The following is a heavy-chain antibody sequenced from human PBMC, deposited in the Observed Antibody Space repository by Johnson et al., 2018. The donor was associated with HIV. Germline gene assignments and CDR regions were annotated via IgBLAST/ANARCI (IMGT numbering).Heavy chain of an antibody. D-gene: IGHD3-22*01. CDR1: GFNFSSYG. CDR2: ISYDGSNK. CDR3: ARDGYYDRSGYWGLDAFDI. V-gene: IGHV3-30*19. J-gene: IGHJ3*02. Sequence: QVQLVESGGGVVQPGRSLRLSCAASGFNFSSYGMHWVRQAPGKGLEWVAVISYDGSNKYYAYSVKGRCTISRDNSKHKLYFQLGSLRVEDMAVYYCARDGYYDRSGYWGLDAFDIWGQGTMVTVSS.